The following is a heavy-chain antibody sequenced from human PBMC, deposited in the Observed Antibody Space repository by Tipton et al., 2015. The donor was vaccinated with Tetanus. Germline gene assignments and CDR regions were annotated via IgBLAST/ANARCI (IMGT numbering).Heavy chain of an antibody. CDR1: GGSISSDGAY. J-gene: IGHJ5*02. CDR3: ARATWLYTSTYHRHWLDP. Sequence: TLSLTCTVSGGSISSDGAYWSWIRQHPGEGLEWIGYISNSGSTNYSPSLTSRVTISLDTSKNEFSLTLSSVTAADTAVYYCARATWLYTSTYHRHWLDPWGQGTLVTVSS. V-gene: IGHV4-31*03. CDR2: ISNSGST. D-gene: IGHD6-13*01.